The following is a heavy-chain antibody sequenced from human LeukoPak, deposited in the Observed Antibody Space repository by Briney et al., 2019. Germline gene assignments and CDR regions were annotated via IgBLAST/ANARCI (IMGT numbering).Heavy chain of an antibody. CDR1: GYTFTGYY. V-gene: IGHV1-2*02. D-gene: IGHD5-12*01. CDR3: ARGSVYIVPTMVPVLSFDY. CDR2: INPNSDGT. J-gene: IGHJ4*02. Sequence: GASVKVSCKASGYTFTGYYMHWVRQAPGQGLEWTGWINPNSDGTNYAQNFQGRVTMIRDTSISTAYMELSSLRSDDTAVYYCARGSVYIVPTMVPVLSFDYWGQGTLVTVSS.